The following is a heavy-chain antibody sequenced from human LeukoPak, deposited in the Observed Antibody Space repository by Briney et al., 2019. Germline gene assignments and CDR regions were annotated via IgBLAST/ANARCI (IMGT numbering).Heavy chain of an antibody. CDR2: ISGSGGST. CDR1: GFTFSSYG. Sequence: QPGGSLRLSCAASGFTFSSYGMTWVRQAPGKGLEWVSVISGSGGSTYYEDSVKGRFTISRDNSKNTLYLQMNSLRAEDTAVYYCAKNSGGTCYSHLDYWGQGTLVTVSS. D-gene: IGHD2-15*01. J-gene: IGHJ4*02. CDR3: AKNSGGTCYSHLDY. V-gene: IGHV3-23*01.